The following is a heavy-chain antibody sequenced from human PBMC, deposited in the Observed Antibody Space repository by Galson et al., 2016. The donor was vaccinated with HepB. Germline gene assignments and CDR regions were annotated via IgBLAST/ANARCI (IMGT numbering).Heavy chain of an antibody. D-gene: IGHD1-1*01. CDR3: ARIPGVNWNDVNYSDF. V-gene: IGHV3-48*02. Sequence: SLRLSCAASGFIFSDCSMNWVRQTPGKGLQWLSYISAGGSTKIYADYVKGRFTVSRDNAKNSLFLQLNSLRDEDTAVYSCARIPGVNWNDVNYSDFWGRGTLVTVSS. CDR2: ISAGGSTK. J-gene: IGHJ4*02. CDR1: GFIFSDCS.